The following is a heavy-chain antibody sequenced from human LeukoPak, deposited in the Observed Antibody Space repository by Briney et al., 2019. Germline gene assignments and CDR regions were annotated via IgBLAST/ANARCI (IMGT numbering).Heavy chain of an antibody. D-gene: IGHD4-23*01. CDR2: IYYSGST. J-gene: IGHJ3*02. CDR1: GGSISSYY. Sequence: SETLSLTCTVSGGSISSYYWSWIRQPPGKGLEWIGYIYYSGSTNYNPSLESRVTISVDTSKNQFSLKLTSVTAADTAMYYCARRGGNPLGAFDIWGQGTMVTVSS. V-gene: IGHV4-59*01. CDR3: ARRGGNPLGAFDI.